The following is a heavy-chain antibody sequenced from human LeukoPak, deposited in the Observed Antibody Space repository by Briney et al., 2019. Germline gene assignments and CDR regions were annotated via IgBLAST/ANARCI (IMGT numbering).Heavy chain of an antibody. CDR2: NSGST. Sequence: SETLSLTCTVSGGSISSSRYYWGWIRQPPGKGLEWIGTNSGSTYYNPSLKSRVTISVDTSKNQFSLNLSSVTAADTAVYYCARGPGITGTSSHWFDPWGQGTLVTVSS. CDR1: GGSISSSRYY. D-gene: IGHD1-7*01. J-gene: IGHJ5*01. V-gene: IGHV4-39*01. CDR3: ARGPGITGTSSHWFDP.